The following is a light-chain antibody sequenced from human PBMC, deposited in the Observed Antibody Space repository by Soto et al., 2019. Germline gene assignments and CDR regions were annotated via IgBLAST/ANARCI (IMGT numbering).Light chain of an antibody. CDR2: EVS. Sequence: QSVLTQPASVSGSPGQSITISCTGTSSDIGAYNYVSWYQHHPGKAPKLMIYEVSNRPSGVSSRFSGSKSGNTASLTISGLHAEVESYYYCCSYASNNRGVFGTGTKVTVL. J-gene: IGLJ1*01. CDR1: SSDIGAYNY. CDR3: CSYASNNRGV. V-gene: IGLV2-14*01.